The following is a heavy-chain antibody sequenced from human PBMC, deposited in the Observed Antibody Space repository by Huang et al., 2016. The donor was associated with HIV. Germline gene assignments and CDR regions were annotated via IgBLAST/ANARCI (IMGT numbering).Heavy chain of an antibody. J-gene: IGHJ4*02. V-gene: IGHV1-18*04. CDR3: ARDREEDIVVMVPSASPPPFDY. D-gene: IGHD2-15*01. CDR1: GYTFASYG. Sequence: QVQLVQSGGEVKKSGASVKVSCKASGYTFASYGISWVRQAPGQGLEWMGCDRGYNGKPNFATMFQGRLTMTTEKSTSTAYMELRSLTSDDTAVYYCARDREEDIVVMVPSASPPPFDYWGQGTLVTVSS. CDR2: DRGYNGKP.